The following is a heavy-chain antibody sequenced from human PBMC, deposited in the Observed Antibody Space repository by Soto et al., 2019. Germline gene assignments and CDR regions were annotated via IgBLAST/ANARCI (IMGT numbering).Heavy chain of an antibody. V-gene: IGHV3-23*01. J-gene: IGHJ4*02. CDR1: GFTFSSYA. CDR3: AKDTRVQVITFGGVTGY. CDR2: ISGSGGST. D-gene: IGHD3-16*01. Sequence: GGSLRLSCAASGFTFSSYAMSWVRQAPGKGLEWVSAISGSGGSTYYADSVKGRFTISRDNSKNTLYLQMNSLRAEDTAVYYCAKDTRVQVITFGGVTGYWGQGTLVTVSS.